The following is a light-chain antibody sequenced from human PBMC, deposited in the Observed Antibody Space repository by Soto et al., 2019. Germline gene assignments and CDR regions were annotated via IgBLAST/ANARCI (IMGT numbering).Light chain of an antibody. CDR2: TSS. V-gene: IGKV1-39*01. CDR3: YQSYSTPPT. Sequence: DIQMTQSPASLSASIGDRVTISCRASQTIGRNLNWYQQKPGKAPTLLMFTSSSLQSGDPSRFSGSGSGTDFILTISRLQPQDFATYYCYQSYSTPPTVGSWTNV. J-gene: IGKJ1*01. CDR1: QTIGRN.